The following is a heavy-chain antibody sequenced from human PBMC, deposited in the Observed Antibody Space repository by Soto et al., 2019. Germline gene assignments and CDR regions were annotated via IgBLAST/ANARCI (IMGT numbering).Heavy chain of an antibody. CDR1: GYTFTSYD. Sequence: ASVKVSCKASGYTFTSYDINWVRQATGQGLEWMGWMNPNSGNTGYAQKFQGSVTMTRNTSISTAYMELSSLRSEDTAVYYCARKLRYFDWLLPDYYYYSMVVWGKGTTV. J-gene: IGHJ6*03. CDR2: MNPNSGNT. V-gene: IGHV1-8*01. CDR3: ARKLRYFDWLLPDYYYYSMVV. D-gene: IGHD3-9*01.